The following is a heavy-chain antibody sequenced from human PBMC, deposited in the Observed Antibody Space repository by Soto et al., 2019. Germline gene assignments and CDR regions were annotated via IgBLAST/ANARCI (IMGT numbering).Heavy chain of an antibody. D-gene: IGHD1-26*01. V-gene: IGHV4-61*01. Sequence: SETLSLTCTVSGGSVSSGSYYWSWIRQPPGKGLEWIGYIYYSGSTNYNPSLKSRVTISVDTSKNQFSLKLSSVTAADTAVYYCATQKWELLRAFDIWGQGTMVTVSS. J-gene: IGHJ3*02. CDR3: ATQKWELLRAFDI. CDR1: GGSVSSGSYY. CDR2: IYYSGST.